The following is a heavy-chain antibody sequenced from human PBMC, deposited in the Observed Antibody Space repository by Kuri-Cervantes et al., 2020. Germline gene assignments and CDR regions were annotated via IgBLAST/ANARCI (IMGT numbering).Heavy chain of an antibody. V-gene: IGHV2-5*02. J-gene: IGHJ4*02. CDR2: IYWDDDK. CDR1: GFPRSTSGVG. D-gene: IGHD4-11*01. Sequence: SGPTLIIPTQTRTLTYTFCGFPRSTSGVGVAWSRQPPGKALEWLALIYWDDDKRYSPSLKSRLTITKDTSKNQVVRTMTNMDPVDTATYYCATTTVTTFENWGQGTLVTVSS. CDR3: ATTTVTTFEN.